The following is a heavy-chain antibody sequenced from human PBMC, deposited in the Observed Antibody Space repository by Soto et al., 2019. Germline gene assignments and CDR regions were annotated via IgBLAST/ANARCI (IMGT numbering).Heavy chain of an antibody. CDR2: IYHSGST. CDR1: GGSISSSNW. D-gene: IGHD3-3*01. CDR3: ASLRRDYRGTYPPDY. J-gene: IGHJ4*02. V-gene: IGHV4-4*02. Sequence: QVQLQESGPGLVKPSGTLSLTCAVSGGSISSSNWWSWVRQPPGKGLEWIGEIYHSGSTNYNPSLKSRGTISVDKSKNQFSLKLSSVTAADTAVYYCASLRRDYRGTYPPDYWGQGTLVTVSS.